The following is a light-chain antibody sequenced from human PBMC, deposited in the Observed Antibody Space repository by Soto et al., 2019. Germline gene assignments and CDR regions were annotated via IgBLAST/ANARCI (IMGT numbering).Light chain of an antibody. CDR3: QQYGSSPPYT. V-gene: IGKV3-20*01. Sequence: EIVLTQSPDTLSLSPGERATLSCRASQIVSSNFLAWFQQKPGQAPRLLIYGASSRATGIPDRFSGSGSGTDFTLTISRLEPEDFAVYYCQQYGSSPPYTFGQGTKVDIK. CDR2: GAS. J-gene: IGKJ2*01. CDR1: QIVSSNF.